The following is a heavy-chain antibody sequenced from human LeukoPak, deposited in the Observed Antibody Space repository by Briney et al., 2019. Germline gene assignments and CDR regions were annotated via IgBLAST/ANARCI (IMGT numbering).Heavy chain of an antibody. CDR2: IYYSGST. CDR1: GGSISSRSYY. D-gene: IGHD3/OR15-3a*01. J-gene: IGHJ4*02. Sequence: SETLSLTCTVSGGSISSRSYYWGWIRQPPGKGLEWIGSIYYSGSTCYNPSLQSRVTISVDTSKNQFSLRLTSVTAADTAVYYCARQTGSGLFILPGGQGTLVTVSS. CDR3: ARQTGSGLFILP. V-gene: IGHV4-39*01.